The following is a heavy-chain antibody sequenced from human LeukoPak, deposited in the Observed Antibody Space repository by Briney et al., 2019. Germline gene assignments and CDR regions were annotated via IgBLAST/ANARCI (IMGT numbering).Heavy chain of an antibody. V-gene: IGHV4-34*01. J-gene: IGHJ5*02. Sequence: PSETLSLTCAVYGGSFSGYYWSWIRQPPGKGLEWIGEINHSGSTNYNPSLKSRVTISVDTSKNQFSLKLSSVTAADTAVYYYARGPKNRGYSYKNWFDPWGQGTLVTVSS. CDR2: INHSGST. CDR3: ARGPKNRGYSYKNWFDP. CDR1: GGSFSGYY. D-gene: IGHD5-18*01.